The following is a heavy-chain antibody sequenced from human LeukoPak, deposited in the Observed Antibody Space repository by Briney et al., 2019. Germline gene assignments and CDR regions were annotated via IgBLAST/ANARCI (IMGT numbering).Heavy chain of an antibody. J-gene: IGHJ4*02. CDR2: INPNSGGT. D-gene: IGHD4-11*01. CDR1: GYTFTGYY. V-gene: IGHV1-2*02. Sequence: ASVKVSCKASGYTFTGYYMHWVRQAPGQGLEWMGWINPNSGGTNYAQKFQGRVTMTTDTSTSTAYMELRSLRSDDTAVYYCARDGDRTTVGMDYWGQGTLVTVSS. CDR3: ARDGDRTTVGMDY.